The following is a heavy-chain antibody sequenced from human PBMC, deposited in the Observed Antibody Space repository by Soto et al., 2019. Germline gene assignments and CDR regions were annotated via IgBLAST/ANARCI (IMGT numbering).Heavy chain of an antibody. CDR1: GYSFDTYW. CDR3: ARNLGFGYSSHWYEGWFDP. V-gene: IGHV5-51*01. J-gene: IGHJ5*02. CDR2: IYPGDSAT. Sequence: PGESLKISCRGSGYSFDTYWIGWVRQKPGKGLELMGIIYPGDSATRYSPSFQGQVTLSADKSVSTAYLQWSSLKASDTAMYYCARNLGFGYSSHWYEGWFDPWGQGTLVTVS. D-gene: IGHD6-19*01.